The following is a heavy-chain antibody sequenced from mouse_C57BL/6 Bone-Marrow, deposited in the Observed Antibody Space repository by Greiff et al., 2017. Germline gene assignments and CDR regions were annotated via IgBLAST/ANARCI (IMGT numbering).Heavy chain of an antibody. Sequence: QVQLKESGAELVRPGTSVKVSCTASGYAFTNYLIEWVKQRPGQGLEWIGVINPGSGGTNYNEKFKGKATLTADKSSSTAYMQLSSLTSEDSAVYFCAREFPNYYGSSLDYWGQGTSVTVSS. V-gene: IGHV1-54*01. CDR2: INPGSGGT. CDR1: GYAFTNYL. D-gene: IGHD1-1*01. J-gene: IGHJ2*02. CDR3: AREFPNYYGSSLDY.